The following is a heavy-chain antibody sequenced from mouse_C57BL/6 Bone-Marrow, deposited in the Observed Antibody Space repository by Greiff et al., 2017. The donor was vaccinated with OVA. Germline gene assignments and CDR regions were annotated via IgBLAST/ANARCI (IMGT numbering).Heavy chain of an antibody. CDR3: ARSDYDYFDY. CDR2: ISSGSSTI. V-gene: IGHV5-17*01. Sequence: EVKLVESGGGLVKPGGSLKLSCAASGFTFSDYGMHWVRQAPETGLEWVAYISSGSSTIYYADTVKGRFTISRDNAKNTLFLQMTSLRSEDTAMYYCARSDYDYFDYWGQGTTLTVSS. D-gene: IGHD2-4*01. J-gene: IGHJ2*01. CDR1: GFTFSDYG.